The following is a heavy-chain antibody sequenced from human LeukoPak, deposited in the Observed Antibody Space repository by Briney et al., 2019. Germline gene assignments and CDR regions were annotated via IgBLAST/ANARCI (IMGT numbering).Heavy chain of an antibody. CDR2: IYHSGST. CDR3: MNYYMDV. Sequence: SETLSLTCTVSGYSISSGYYWGWIRQPPGQGLEWIGSIYHSGSTYYNPSPKSRVTISVDTSKNQFSLKLSSVTAADTAVYYCMNYYMDVWGKGTTVTVSS. V-gene: IGHV4-38-2*02. J-gene: IGHJ6*03. CDR1: GYSISSGYY.